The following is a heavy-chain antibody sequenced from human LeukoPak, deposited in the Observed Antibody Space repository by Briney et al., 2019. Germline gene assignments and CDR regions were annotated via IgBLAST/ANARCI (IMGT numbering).Heavy chain of an antibody. CDR3: AREAHPGTRRSGSGSRAFYYYYMDV. D-gene: IGHD3-10*01. J-gene: IGHJ6*03. CDR2: IYHSGST. CDR1: GYSISSGYY. Sequence: SETLSLTCTVSGYSISSGYYWGWIRQPPGKGLEWIGSIYHSGSTNYNPSLKSRVTISVDTSKNQFSLKLSSVTAADTAVYYCAREAHPGTRRSGSGSRAFYYYYMDVWGKGTTVTVSS. V-gene: IGHV4-38-2*02.